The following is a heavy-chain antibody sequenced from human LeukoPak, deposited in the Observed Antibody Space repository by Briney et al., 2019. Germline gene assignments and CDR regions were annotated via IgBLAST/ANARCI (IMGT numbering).Heavy chain of an antibody. Sequence: SETLSLTCTVSGGSISSGTYYWSWIRQHPGKGLEWIGNISYTGCTYYNPSLKSRLTISVDASKNRFSLRLSSVTAADTAVYYCARGHCSGGDCYLLLDYWGQGTLVTVS. V-gene: IGHV4-31*03. CDR1: GGSISSGTYY. CDR2: ISYTGCT. CDR3: ARGHCSGGDCYLLLDY. D-gene: IGHD2-21*02. J-gene: IGHJ4*02.